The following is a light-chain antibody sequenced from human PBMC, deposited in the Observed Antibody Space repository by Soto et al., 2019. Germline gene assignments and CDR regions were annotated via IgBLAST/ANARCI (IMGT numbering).Light chain of an antibody. J-gene: IGKJ5*01. CDR1: QSVNSN. V-gene: IGKV3-15*01. Sequence: IVMTQSPATLSVSPGDRATLSCRASQSVNSNLAWYQQRPGQAPRLLIYGASTRATGIPGRFSGSGSGTEFTLTISNLQSEDFAVYYCQQYNNWPPVTFGQGTQLEVK. CDR2: GAS. CDR3: QQYNNWPPVT.